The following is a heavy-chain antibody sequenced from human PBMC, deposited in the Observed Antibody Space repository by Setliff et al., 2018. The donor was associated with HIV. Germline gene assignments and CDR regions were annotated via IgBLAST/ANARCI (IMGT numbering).Heavy chain of an antibody. CDR1: GGTFSSYA. CDR3: ARVGERWLQFYYFDN. D-gene: IGHD5-12*01. J-gene: IGHJ4*02. V-gene: IGHV1-69*13. CDR2: IIPIFGTA. Sequence: SVKVSCKASGGTFSSYAISWVRQAPGQGLEWMGGIIPIFGTANYAQKFQGRVTITADESTITAYMELSSLRADDTAVYYCARVGERWLQFYYFDNWGQGTLVTVSS.